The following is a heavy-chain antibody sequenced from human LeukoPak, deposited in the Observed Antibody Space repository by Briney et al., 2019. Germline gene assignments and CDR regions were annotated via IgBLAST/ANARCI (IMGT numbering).Heavy chain of an antibody. CDR3: ATLAARSSYYYYYMDV. V-gene: IGHV1-2*02. CDR2: INPNSGGT. J-gene: IGHJ6*03. Sequence: ASVKVSCKASGYTFTGYYMHWVRQAPGQGLEWMGWINPNSGGTNYAQKFQGRVTMTRDTSISTAYMELSRLRSDDTAVYHCATLAARSSYYYYYMDVWGKGTTVTVSS. D-gene: IGHD6-6*01. CDR1: GYTFTGYY.